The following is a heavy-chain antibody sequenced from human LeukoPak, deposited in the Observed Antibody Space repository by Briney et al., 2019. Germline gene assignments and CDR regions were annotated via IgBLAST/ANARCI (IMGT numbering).Heavy chain of an antibody. J-gene: IGHJ4*02. Sequence: ASVKVSCKASGYTFTSYGINWVRQATGQGLEWMGWMNPNSGNTGYAQKFQGRITMTRNTSISTAYMELSSLRSEDTAVYYCARGLLEIDVAGIWGQGTLVTVSS. CDR2: MNPNSGNT. D-gene: IGHD6-19*01. CDR1: GYTFTSYG. V-gene: IGHV1-8*01. CDR3: ARGLLEIDVAGI.